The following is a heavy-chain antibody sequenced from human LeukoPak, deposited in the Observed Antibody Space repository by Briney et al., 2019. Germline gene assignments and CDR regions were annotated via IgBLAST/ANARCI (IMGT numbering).Heavy chain of an antibody. CDR3: ANSPTYCSSTSCYINY. D-gene: IGHD2-2*02. Sequence: GGSLRLSCAASGLAFSAYKMHWVRQAPRKGLVWVSRISTDGYTTDYADFVQGRFTASRDNTKNTWSLEMNSLRAEDTAVYYCANSPTYCSSTSCYINYWGQGTLVTVSS. V-gene: IGHV3-74*01. CDR2: ISTDGYTT. CDR1: GLAFSAYK. J-gene: IGHJ4*02.